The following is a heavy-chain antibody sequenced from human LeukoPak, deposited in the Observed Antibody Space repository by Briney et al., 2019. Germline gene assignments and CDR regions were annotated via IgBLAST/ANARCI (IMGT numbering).Heavy chain of an antibody. J-gene: IGHJ3*02. CDR1: GFTFSSYW. CDR3: ARGVSGTGPDI. CDR2: IKTDGSST. D-gene: IGHD5/OR15-5a*01. V-gene: IGHV3-74*01. Sequence: GGSLRLSCAASGFTFSSYWMHWVRHAPGKGLVWVSRIKTDGSSTDYADSVKGRFTISSDNAKNTMYLQMNSLRAEDTAVYYCARGVSGTGPDIWGLGTMVTVSS.